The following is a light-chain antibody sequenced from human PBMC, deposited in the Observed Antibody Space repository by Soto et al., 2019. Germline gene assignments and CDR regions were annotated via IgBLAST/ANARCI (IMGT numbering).Light chain of an antibody. J-gene: IGKJ2*01. Sequence: EIVMTQSPLSLPVTPGEPASISCRSNQSLLHSNAYNYLDWYLQKPGQSPQLLIYLASNRPSGVPDRISGGGSGTDFTLKISRVEAEDVGVYYCMQALQTPYPFGQGTKLEIK. V-gene: IGKV2-28*01. CDR3: MQALQTPYP. CDR2: LAS. CDR1: QSLLHSNAYNY.